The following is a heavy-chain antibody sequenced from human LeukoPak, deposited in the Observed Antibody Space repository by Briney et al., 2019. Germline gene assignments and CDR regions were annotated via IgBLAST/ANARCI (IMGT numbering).Heavy chain of an antibody. J-gene: IGHJ4*02. Sequence: PSETLSHTCTVSGGSISSYYWSWIRQPAGKGLESIGHISTSGSTNYNPSLKSRVTMSVDTSKNQFSLKLSSVTAADTAVYYCARVRYSDSSVLTRKRSYYFDYWGQGTLVTASS. CDR2: ISTSGST. V-gene: IGHV4-4*07. CDR1: GGSISSYY. D-gene: IGHD3-22*01. CDR3: ARVRYSDSSVLTRKRSYYFDY.